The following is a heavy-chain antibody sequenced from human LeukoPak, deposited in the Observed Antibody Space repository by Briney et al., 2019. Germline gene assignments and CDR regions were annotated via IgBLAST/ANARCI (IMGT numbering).Heavy chain of an antibody. D-gene: IGHD3-22*01. J-gene: IGHJ4*02. CDR1: GFTFSSYG. V-gene: IGHV3-30*03. CDR2: ISYDGSNK. CDR3: ARGYDSSGYYPDY. Sequence: GGSLRLSCAATGFTFSSYGTHWVRQAPGKGLEWVAVISYDGSNKYYADSVKGRFTISRDNSKNTLYLQMNSLRAEDTAVYYCARGYDSSGYYPDYWGQGTLVTVSS.